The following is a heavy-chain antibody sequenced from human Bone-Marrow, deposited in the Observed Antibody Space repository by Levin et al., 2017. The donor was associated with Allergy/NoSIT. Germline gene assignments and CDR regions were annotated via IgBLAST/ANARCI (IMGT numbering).Heavy chain of an antibody. D-gene: IGHD6-19*01. CDR3: ARVVGGTSPWFDP. V-gene: IGHV6-1*01. CDR2: TYYRSKWYY. Sequence: SQTLSLTCAISGDSVSSNSATWNWIRQSPSRGLEWLGRTYYRSKWYYDYAVSMKSRITFNPDTSKNQFSLQLNSVTPEDTAVYYCARVVGGTSPWFDPWGQGTLVTVSS. CDR1: GDSVSSNSAT. J-gene: IGHJ5*02.